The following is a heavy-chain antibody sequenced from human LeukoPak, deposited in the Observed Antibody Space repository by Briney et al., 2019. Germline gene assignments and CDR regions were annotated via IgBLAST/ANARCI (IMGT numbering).Heavy chain of an antibody. V-gene: IGHV1-2*02. CDR1: GYTFTGYY. CDR3: ARDPHYGDYVAGYYYYYMDV. D-gene: IGHD4-17*01. J-gene: IGHJ6*03. CDR2: INPNSGGT. Sequence: ASVKVSCKASGYTFTGYYMHWVRQAPGQGLEWMGWINPNSGGTNYAQKFQGRVTMTRDTSISTAYMELSRLRSDDTAVYYCARDPHYGDYVAGYYYYYMDVWGKGTTVTVSS.